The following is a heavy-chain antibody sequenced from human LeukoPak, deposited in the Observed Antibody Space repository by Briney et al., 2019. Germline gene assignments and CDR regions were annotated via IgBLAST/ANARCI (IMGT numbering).Heavy chain of an antibody. Sequence: GGSLRLSCAASGFTFSSYSMSWVRQAPGKGLEWVSSISSSSSYIYYADSVKGRSTISRDNAKNSLYLQMNSLRAEDTAVYYCAKGLYDFWTGDAFDIWGQGTMVTVSS. CDR2: ISSSSSYI. CDR1: GFTFSSYS. V-gene: IGHV3-21*01. CDR3: AKGLYDFWTGDAFDI. D-gene: IGHD3-3*01. J-gene: IGHJ3*02.